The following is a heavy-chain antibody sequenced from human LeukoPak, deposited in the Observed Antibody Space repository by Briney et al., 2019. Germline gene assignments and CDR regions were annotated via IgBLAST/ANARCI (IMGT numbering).Heavy chain of an antibody. CDR3: AELGITMIGGV. CDR2: ISGRGEAI. J-gene: IGHJ6*04. Sequence: GGSLRLSCAASGFTFSNHNMDWVRQAPGKGLEWISYISGRGEAIFYADSVQVRFTISRDNAKNSLYLQMNSLRAEDTAVYYCAELGITMIGGVWGKGTTVTISS. CDR1: GFTFSNHN. D-gene: IGHD3-10*02. V-gene: IGHV3-48*01.